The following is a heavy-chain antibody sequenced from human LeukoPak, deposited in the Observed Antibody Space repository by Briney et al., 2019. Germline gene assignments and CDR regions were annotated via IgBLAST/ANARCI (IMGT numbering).Heavy chain of an antibody. D-gene: IGHD1-26*01. CDR1: GYSFTSYW. V-gene: IGHV5-51*01. CDR3: ARLGGSYSYYYYGMDV. J-gene: IGHJ6*02. CDR2: LYPADSDT. Sequence: GESLKISCKGSGYSFTSYWIGWVRQMPGKGLEWMGILYPADSDTRYSPSFQGQVTISVDKSISTAYLQWSSLRASDTAMYYCARLGGSYSYYYYGMDVWGQGTTVTVSS.